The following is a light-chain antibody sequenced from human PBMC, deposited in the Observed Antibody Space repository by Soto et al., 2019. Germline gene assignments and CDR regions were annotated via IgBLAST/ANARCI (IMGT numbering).Light chain of an antibody. Sequence: QSVLTQPASVSGSPGQSITISCTGTSDDVAFYNYVSWYQQHPGKAPKLIIFEVTNRPSGVSNRFSGSKSGNTASLTISGLQAEDEADYYCISYTSRSTYVFGTGTKLTVL. J-gene: IGLJ1*01. CDR3: ISYTSRSTYV. V-gene: IGLV2-14*01. CDR2: EVT. CDR1: SDDVAFYNY.